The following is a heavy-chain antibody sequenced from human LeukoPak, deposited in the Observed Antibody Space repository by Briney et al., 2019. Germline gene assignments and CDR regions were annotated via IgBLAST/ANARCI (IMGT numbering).Heavy chain of an antibody. V-gene: IGHV3-48*03. J-gene: IGHJ4*02. Sequence: PGGPLRLSCAASGFTFSSYEMNWVRQAPGKGLEWVSYISSSGSSPIYYADSVKGRFTISRDNAKNSLYLQMNSLRAEDTAVYYCARIEIAAHSIDYWGQGTLVTVPS. CDR2: ISSSGSSPI. D-gene: IGHD6-13*01. CDR1: GFTFSSYE. CDR3: ARIEIAAHSIDY.